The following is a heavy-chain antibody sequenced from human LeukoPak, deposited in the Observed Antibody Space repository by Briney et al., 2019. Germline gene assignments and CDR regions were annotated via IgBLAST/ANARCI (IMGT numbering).Heavy chain of an antibody. Sequence: PSETLSLTCTVSGGSISSGGYYWSWIRQHPGKGLEWIGYIYYSGSTYYNPSLKSRVTISVDTSKNQLSLKLSSVTAADTAVYYCARYLTVTTLAYYYGMDVWGQGTTVTVSS. J-gene: IGHJ6*02. CDR2: IYYSGST. V-gene: IGHV4-31*03. D-gene: IGHD4-17*01. CDR1: GGSISSGGYY. CDR3: ARYLTVTTLAYYYGMDV.